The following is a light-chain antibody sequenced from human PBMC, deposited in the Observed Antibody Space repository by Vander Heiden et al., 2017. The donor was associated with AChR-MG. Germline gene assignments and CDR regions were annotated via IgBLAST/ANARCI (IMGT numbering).Light chain of an antibody. Sequence: IVLTQSPATLSLSPGERATLSCRASQSVSSNLAWYQQKPGQAPRLLIYGASTRATGIPARFSGSGSGTEFTLTISSLQSEDFAVYYCQQYNNWPPGTFGQGTKVEIK. CDR2: GAS. J-gene: IGKJ1*01. V-gene: IGKV3-15*01. CDR3: QQYNNWPPGT. CDR1: QSVSSN.